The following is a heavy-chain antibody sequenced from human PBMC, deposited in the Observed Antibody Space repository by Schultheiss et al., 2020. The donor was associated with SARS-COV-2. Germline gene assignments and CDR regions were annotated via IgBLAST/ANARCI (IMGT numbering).Heavy chain of an antibody. CDR3: ARPARNYYYYYYMDV. J-gene: IGHJ6*03. Sequence: SVKVSCKASGYTFTSYGISWVRQAPGQGLEWMGGIIPIFGTANYAQKFQGRVTITADESTSTAYMELSSLRSEDTAVYYCARPARNYYYYYYMDVWGKGTTVTVSS. V-gene: IGHV1-69*13. D-gene: IGHD2-2*01. CDR2: IIPIFGTA. CDR1: GYTFTSYG.